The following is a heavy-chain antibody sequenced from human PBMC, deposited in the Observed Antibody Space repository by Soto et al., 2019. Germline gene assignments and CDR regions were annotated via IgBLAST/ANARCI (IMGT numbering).Heavy chain of an antibody. CDR3: ARSLILWFAELTRRGGYYYSRGV. Sequence: QVQLQQWGAGLLKPSETLSLTCAVYGGSFSGYQWTWIRQTPVKGLEWIGEIDDSGNINYNPSLTTRVHIWVPTAKKQISLRLSSVTTADTAVYYCARSLILWFAELTRRGGYYYSRGVWCKWTTVTVSS. CDR1: GGSFSGYQ. CDR2: IDDSGNI. D-gene: IGHD3-10*01. J-gene: IGHJ6*03. V-gene: IGHV4-34*02.